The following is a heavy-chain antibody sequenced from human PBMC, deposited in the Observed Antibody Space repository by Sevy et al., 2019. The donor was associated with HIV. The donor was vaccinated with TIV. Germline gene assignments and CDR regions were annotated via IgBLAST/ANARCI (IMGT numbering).Heavy chain of an antibody. CDR3: ARVGYSRGIPTGYFDL. D-gene: IGHD6-19*01. V-gene: IGHV1-8*01. Sequence: AAVKVSCKASGYTFTSYDINWVGQATGQGLEWMGWMNPNSGNTGYAQKFQGRVTMTRNTSISTAYMELSSLRSEDTAVYYCARVGYSRGIPTGYFDLWGRGTPVTVSS. CDR1: GYTFTSYD. CDR2: MNPNSGNT. J-gene: IGHJ2*01.